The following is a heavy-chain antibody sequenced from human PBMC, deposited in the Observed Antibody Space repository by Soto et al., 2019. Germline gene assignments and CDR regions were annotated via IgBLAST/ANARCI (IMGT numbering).Heavy chain of an antibody. J-gene: IGHJ4*02. V-gene: IGHV3-23*01. D-gene: IGHD3-3*01. CDR1: GFTFSSYA. CDR2: ISGSGGST. Sequence: EVQLLESGGGLVQPGGSLRLSCAASGFTFSSYAMSWVRQAPGKGLEWVSAISGSGGSTYYADSVKGRITISRDNSKNTLYLQMNSLRAEDTAVYYCAKDRAYYDFWSGYYLFDYWGQGTLVTVSS. CDR3: AKDRAYYDFWSGYYLFDY.